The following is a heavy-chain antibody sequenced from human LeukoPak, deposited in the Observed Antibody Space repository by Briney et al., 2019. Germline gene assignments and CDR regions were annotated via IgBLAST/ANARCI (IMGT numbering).Heavy chain of an antibody. CDR3: ARQSSGYYYGWFDP. V-gene: IGHV4-39*01. CDR1: GGSILDSTYY. D-gene: IGHD3-22*01. J-gene: IGHJ5*02. CDR2: IFYTGNT. Sequence: SETLSLACTVSGGSILDSTYYWAWIRQPPGKGLEWIATIFYTGNTHYNPSLKSRVTMSVDTVKNQFSLNLNSVTAADTAVYYCARQSSGYYYGWFDPWGQGTLVTVSS.